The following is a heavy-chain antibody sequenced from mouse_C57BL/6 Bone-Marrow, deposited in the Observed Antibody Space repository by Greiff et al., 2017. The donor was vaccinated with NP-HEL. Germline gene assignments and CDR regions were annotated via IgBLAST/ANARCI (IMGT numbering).Heavy chain of an antibody. Sequence: QVQLQQPGAELVKPGASVKLSCKASGYTFTSYWMHWVKQRPGQGLEWIGMIHPNSGSTNYNEKFKSKATLTVDKSSSTAYMQLSSLTSEDSAFYYCARRMWVLRYFDVWGTGTTVTVSS. CDR1: GYTFTSYW. J-gene: IGHJ1*03. CDR3: ARRMWVLRYFDV. CDR2: IHPNSGST. V-gene: IGHV1-64*01. D-gene: IGHD2-3*01.